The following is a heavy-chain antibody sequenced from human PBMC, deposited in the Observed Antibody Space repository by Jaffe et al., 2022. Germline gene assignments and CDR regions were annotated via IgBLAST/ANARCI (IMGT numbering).Heavy chain of an antibody. D-gene: IGHD5-12*01. CDR1: GYPFDKYG. Sequence: QVQLVQSGTEVKKPGASMKVSCKTSGYPFDKYGLSWVRQVPGQGLEWLGWISGYNGKTNYAQKIQGRVTMTADSSTTTAYMELRSLTSDDTAVYYCARWNIVISPGDVWGQGTLVIVSS. CDR2: ISGYNGKT. CDR3: ARWNIVISPGDV. J-gene: IGHJ4*02. V-gene: IGHV1-18*01.